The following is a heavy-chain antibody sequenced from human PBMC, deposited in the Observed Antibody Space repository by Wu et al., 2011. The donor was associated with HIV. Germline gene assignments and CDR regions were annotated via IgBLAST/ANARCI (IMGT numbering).Heavy chain of an antibody. D-gene: IGHD5-12*01. J-gene: IGHJ4*02. CDR1: GDTFSSYA. CDR3: ARDWWLRFFLDY. CDR2: IVPVFGAT. Sequence: QVHLVQSGAEVKKPGSSVKVSCKASGDTFSSYAISWVRQAPGQGLEWMGGIVPVFGATNYAQKFQGRVTITADKSTSTAYMELSSLRSEDTAVYYCARDWWLRFFLDYWGQGTLVTVSS. V-gene: IGHV1-69*14.